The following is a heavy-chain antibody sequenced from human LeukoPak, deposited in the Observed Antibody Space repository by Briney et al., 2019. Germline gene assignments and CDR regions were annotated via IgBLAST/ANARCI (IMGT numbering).Heavy chain of an antibody. Sequence: PSETLSLTCTVSGGSISSTNYYWAWIRQPPGKGLEWIGSISYSGSTYYNPSLTSRVTLSVDTSKRLFSLRLTSVTAADTAVYYCARHSGYALYNWFDPWGQGTLVTVSS. CDR2: ISYSGST. CDR3: ARHSGYALYNWFDP. CDR1: GGSISSTNYY. J-gene: IGHJ5*02. V-gene: IGHV4-39*01. D-gene: IGHD5-12*01.